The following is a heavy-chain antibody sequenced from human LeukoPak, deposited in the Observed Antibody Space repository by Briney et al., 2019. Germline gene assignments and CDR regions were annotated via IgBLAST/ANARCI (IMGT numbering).Heavy chain of an antibody. Sequence: SETLSLTCAVNGGSFSGYYWSWIRQPPGKGLEWIGEINHSGSTNYNPSLKSRVTISVDTSKNQFSLKLSSVTAADTAVYYCAREAGGYCSGGSCYYWYFDLWGRGTVVTVSS. CDR1: GGSFSGYY. V-gene: IGHV4-34*01. CDR3: AREAGGYCSGGSCYYWYFDL. J-gene: IGHJ2*01. CDR2: INHSGST. D-gene: IGHD2-15*01.